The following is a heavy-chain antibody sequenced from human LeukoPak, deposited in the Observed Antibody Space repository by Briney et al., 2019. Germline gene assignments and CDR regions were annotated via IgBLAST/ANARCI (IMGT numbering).Heavy chain of an antibody. CDR1: GYTFTSYG. Sequence: ASVKASCKASGYTFTSYGISWVRQAPGQGLEWMGWISAYNGNTNYAQKLQGRVTMTTDTSTSTAYMELRSLRSDDTAVYYCARVLGGRYYYYYMDVWGKGTTVTVSS. D-gene: IGHD3-16*01. CDR3: ARVLGGRYYYYYMDV. CDR2: ISAYNGNT. J-gene: IGHJ6*03. V-gene: IGHV1-18*01.